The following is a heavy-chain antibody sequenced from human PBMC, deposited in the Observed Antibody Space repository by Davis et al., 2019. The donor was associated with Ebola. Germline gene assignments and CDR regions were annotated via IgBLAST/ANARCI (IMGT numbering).Heavy chain of an antibody. CDR3: VKKGRLVPGDSWFDA. Sequence: GESLKISCGGSGFTFSTYGMSWVRRAPGKGLQWVSGITGSSDLTTYADSVRGRFTISRDNSRNTLYLQMNDLRVEDTAVYHCVKKGRLVPGDSWFDAWGQGTLVTVSS. V-gene: IGHV3-23*01. J-gene: IGHJ5*02. D-gene: IGHD1-1*01. CDR1: GFTFSTYG. CDR2: ITGSSDLT.